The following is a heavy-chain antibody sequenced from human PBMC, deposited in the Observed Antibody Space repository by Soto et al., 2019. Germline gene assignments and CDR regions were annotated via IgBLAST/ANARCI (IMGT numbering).Heavy chain of an antibody. CDR2: ISYDGSNK. J-gene: IGHJ6*03. CDR3: ARADYYMDV. V-gene: IGHV3-30-3*01. CDR1: GFTFSRYA. Sequence: GGSLRLSCAASGFTFSRYAMHWVRQAPGKGLEWVAVISYDGSNKYYADSVKGRFTISRDNSKNTLYLQMNSLRVEDTAVYYCARADYYMDVWGRGTTVTVSS.